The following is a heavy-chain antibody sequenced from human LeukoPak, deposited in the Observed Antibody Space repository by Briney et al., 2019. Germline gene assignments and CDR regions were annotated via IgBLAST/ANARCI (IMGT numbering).Heavy chain of an antibody. CDR3: ARVVDDRGYYDSSRGYDAFDT. CDR1: GGSISSGGYY. D-gene: IGHD3-22*01. Sequence: PSQTLSLTCTVSGGSISSGGYYWSWIRQHPGKGLEWIGYIYYSGSTYYNPSLKSRVTISVDTSKNQFSLKLSSVTAADTAVYYCARVVDDRGYYDSSRGYDAFDTWGQGTMVTVSS. V-gene: IGHV4-31*03. CDR2: IYYSGST. J-gene: IGHJ3*02.